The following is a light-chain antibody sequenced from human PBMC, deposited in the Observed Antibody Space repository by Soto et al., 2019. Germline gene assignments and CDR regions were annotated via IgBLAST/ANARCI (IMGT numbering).Light chain of an antibody. J-gene: IGLJ1*01. CDR2: KNS. CDR3: QSADSSGDYV. CDR1: TLPRQY. V-gene: IGLV3-25*02. Sequence: SSELTHPPSVSLSPGHTARITCSGDTLPRQYPYWYQQKPGQAPVLIINKNSERPSGIPERFSGSTSGTTVTLTISGVQAEDEADHYCQSADSSGDYVFGTGTKVTVL.